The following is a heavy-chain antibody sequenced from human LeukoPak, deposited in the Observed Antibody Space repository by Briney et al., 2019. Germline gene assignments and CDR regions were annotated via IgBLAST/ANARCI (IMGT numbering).Heavy chain of an antibody. D-gene: IGHD2-2*01. Sequence: GGSLRLSCAASGFTVSSKYMSWVRQAPGKGLEWVSVIYSGGSTYYADSVKGRFTISRDNSKNTLYLQMNSLRAEDTAVYYCARGCSSTSRYGFDYWGQGTLVTVSS. CDR3: ARGCSSTSRYGFDY. CDR2: IYSGGST. CDR1: GFTVSSKY. J-gene: IGHJ4*02. V-gene: IGHV3-53*01.